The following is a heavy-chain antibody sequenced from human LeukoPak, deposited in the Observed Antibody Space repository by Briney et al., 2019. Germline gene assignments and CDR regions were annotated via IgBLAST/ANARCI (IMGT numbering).Heavy chain of an antibody. Sequence: GGSLRLSCATSGFTFSSSSMNWVRQAPEKGLEWVSYISSSSSTIYYADSVKGRFTISRDNAKNSLYLQMNSLRAEDTALYYCARGYSSGWYATQTFDYWGQGTLVTVSS. CDR3: ARGYSSGWYATQTFDY. CDR2: ISSSSSTI. D-gene: IGHD6-19*01. CDR1: GFTFSSSS. V-gene: IGHV3-48*01. J-gene: IGHJ4*01.